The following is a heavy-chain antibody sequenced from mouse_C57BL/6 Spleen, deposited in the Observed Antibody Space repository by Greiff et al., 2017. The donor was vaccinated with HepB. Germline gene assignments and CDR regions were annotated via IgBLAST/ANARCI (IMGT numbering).Heavy chain of an antibody. Sequence: QVQLQQSGAELVRPGSSLKLSCKASGYTFTSYWMHWVKQRPIQGLEWIGNIDPSDSETHYNQKFKDKATLTVDKSSSTAYMQLSSLTSEDSAVYYCARPGRGYYAMDYWGQGTSVTVSS. CDR2: IDPSDSET. CDR1: GYTFTSYW. CDR3: ARPGRGYYAMDY. J-gene: IGHJ4*01. V-gene: IGHV1-52*01.